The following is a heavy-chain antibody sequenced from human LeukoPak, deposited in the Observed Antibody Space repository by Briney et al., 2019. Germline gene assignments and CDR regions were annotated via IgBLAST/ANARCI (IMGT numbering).Heavy chain of an antibody. D-gene: IGHD5-24*01. CDR1: GFTFSSYW. Sequence: GGSLRLSCAASGFTFSSYWMSWVRQAPGKGLEWVAKIKQDGSEKYYVDSVKGRFTISRDNAKNSLYLQINSLRAEDTAVYFCARDYAYNAFDIWGQGTMVTVSS. CDR2: IKQDGSEK. V-gene: IGHV3-7*01. J-gene: IGHJ3*02. CDR3: ARDYAYNAFDI.